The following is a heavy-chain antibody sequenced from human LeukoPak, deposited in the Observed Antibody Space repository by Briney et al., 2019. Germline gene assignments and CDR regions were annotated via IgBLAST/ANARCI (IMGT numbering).Heavy chain of an antibody. D-gene: IGHD4-17*01. Sequence: PSETLSLSCTVSGGSISSHYWSWIRQPPGKGLEWIGYISYSGSTNYNPSLKSRVNISVDTSKNQFSLKLSSVTAADTAVYYCARDDYGDYFDYWGREPWSPSPQ. V-gene: IGHV4-59*08. CDR2: ISYSGST. CDR3: ARDDYGDYFDY. CDR1: GGSISSHY. J-gene: IGHJ4*02.